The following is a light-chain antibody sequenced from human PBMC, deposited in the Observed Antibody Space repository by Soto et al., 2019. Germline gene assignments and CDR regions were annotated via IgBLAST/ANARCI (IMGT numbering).Light chain of an antibody. V-gene: IGKV3-11*01. CDR3: QQRSNWGLT. CDR2: AAS. CDR1: QSVISY. Sequence: EIVLTQSPATLSLSPGERATLSCRASQSVISYLAWYQQKPRQAPRLLLYAASNRATGIPARFSGSGSGTDFTLTISSLEPEDFAVYYCQQRSNWGLTFGGGTKVDIK. J-gene: IGKJ4*01.